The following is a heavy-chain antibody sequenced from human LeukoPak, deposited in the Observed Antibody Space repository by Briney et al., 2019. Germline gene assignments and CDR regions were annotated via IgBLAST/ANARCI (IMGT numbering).Heavy chain of an antibody. CDR2: IYHTGST. CDR1: GGSINSLTW. J-gene: IGHJ4*02. V-gene: IGHV4-4*02. CDR3: ARNPGSDYPDW. Sequence: SETLSLTCAVSGGSINSLTWWSWVRQSPGKGLEWIGEIYHTGSTNYNPSLKSRATISVDKSKNQFSLKLTSVTAADTAVYYCARNPGSDYPDWWGQGALVTVSS. D-gene: IGHD4-17*01.